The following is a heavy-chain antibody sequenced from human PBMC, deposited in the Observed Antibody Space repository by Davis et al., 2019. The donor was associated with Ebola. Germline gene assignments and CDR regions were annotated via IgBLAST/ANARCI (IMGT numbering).Heavy chain of an antibody. CDR1: GTFFSRVR. Sequence: SLKSCCAASGTFFSRVRKDFVRHAAHRGLDRLTVSSSDGTETNYTDFAKGRFTDSSDNSKNTMYLEVKSLRGDDTAVYYCATAPLWGQGTLVTVSS. CDR2: SSSDGTET. J-gene: IGHJ4*02. V-gene: IGHV3-30*03. CDR3: ATAPL.